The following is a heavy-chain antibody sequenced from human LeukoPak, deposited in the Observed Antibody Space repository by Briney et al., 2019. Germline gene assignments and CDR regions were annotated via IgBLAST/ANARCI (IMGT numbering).Heavy chain of an antibody. CDR1: GFTFSSYG. CDR2: IRYDGSNK. V-gene: IGHV3-30*02. D-gene: IGHD3-10*01. Sequence: GGSLRLSCAASGFTFSSYGMHWVRQAPGKGLEWVAFIRYDGSNKYYADSVKGRFTISRDNSKNTLYLQMNSLRAEDTAVYYCAKDWGVRVYYYYYMDVWAKGPRSPSP. CDR3: AKDWGVRVYYYYYMDV. J-gene: IGHJ6*03.